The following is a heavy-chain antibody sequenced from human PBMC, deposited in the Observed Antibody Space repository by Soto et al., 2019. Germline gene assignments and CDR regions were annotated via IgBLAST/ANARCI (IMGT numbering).Heavy chain of an antibody. CDR1: GFTFSSYA. V-gene: IGHV3-30-3*01. CDR3: ARGPLRRQPVLWGPDY. Sequence: HPGGSLRLSCAASGFTFSSYAMHWVRQAPGKGLEWVAVISYDGSNKYYADSVKGRFTISRDNSKNTLYLQMNSLRAEDTAVYYCARGPLRRQPVLWGPDYWGQGTLVTVSS. D-gene: IGHD7-27*01. J-gene: IGHJ4*02. CDR2: ISYDGSNK.